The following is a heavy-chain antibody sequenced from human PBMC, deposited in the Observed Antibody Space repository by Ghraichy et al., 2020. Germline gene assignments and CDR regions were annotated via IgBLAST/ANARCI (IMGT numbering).Heavy chain of an antibody. CDR1: GFTLSYSW. Sequence: GGSLRLSCVGSGFTLSYSWISWVRHVPGKGLEWVANVNPDESNKYYVDSVSGRFTISRDNAKNSVYLQMNNLRAEDTAVYYCARDPFNAALDYWGQVAQVTVSS. D-gene: IGHD6-25*01. V-gene: IGHV3-7*03. J-gene: IGHJ4*02. CDR2: VNPDESNK. CDR3: ARDPFNAALDY.